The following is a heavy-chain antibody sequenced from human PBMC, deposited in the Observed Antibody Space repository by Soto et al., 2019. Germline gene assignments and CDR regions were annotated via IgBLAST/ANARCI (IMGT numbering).Heavy chain of an antibody. CDR3: AGDGGAARRVAGSQDMYSWRGMTL. D-gene: IGHD6-19*01. V-gene: IGHV3-53*01. CDR2: IFVDGST. CDR1: GFTVSGNS. Sequence: EVQLVDSGGSLIQPGGSLRLSCGASGFTVSGNSISWVRQAPGRGLEWVSYIFVDGSTYYAGSVRGRFSITRETSKNRVFLKINNLRAEDTAGYYCAGDGGAARRVAGSQDMYSWRGMTLCGECTTVTVSS. J-gene: IGHJ6*04.